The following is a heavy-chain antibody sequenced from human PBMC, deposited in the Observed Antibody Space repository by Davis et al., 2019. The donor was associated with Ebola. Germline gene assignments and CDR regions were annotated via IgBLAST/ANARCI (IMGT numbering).Heavy chain of an antibody. CDR2: ISAYNGNT. J-gene: IGHJ4*02. CDR1: GYTFTGYY. CDR3: AREEGAIAAAGLGHY. V-gene: IGHV1-18*04. D-gene: IGHD6-13*01. Sequence: ASVKVSCKASGYTFTGYYMHWVRQAPGQGLEWMGWISAYNGNTNYAQKLQGRVTMTTDTSTSTAYMELRSLRSDDTAVYYCAREEGAIAAAGLGHYWGQGTLVTVSS.